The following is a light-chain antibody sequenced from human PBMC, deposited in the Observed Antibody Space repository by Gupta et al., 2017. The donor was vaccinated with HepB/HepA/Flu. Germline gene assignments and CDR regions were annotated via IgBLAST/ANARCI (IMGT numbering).Light chain of an antibody. CDR1: LPIATY. Sequence: DIQMTQFPSSLSASVGDRVSITCRASLPIATYVNWYQQKPGKAPNLLVSAATSLQSGVPVRFSGSGSGTDFTLTISSRQPEDFATYYCQQSYNSLYTFGQGTKVEI. J-gene: IGKJ2*01. V-gene: IGKV1-39*01. CDR2: AAT. CDR3: QQSYNSLYT.